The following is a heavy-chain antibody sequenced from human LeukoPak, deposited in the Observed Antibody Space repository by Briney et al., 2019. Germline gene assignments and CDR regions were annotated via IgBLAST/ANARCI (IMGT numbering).Heavy chain of an antibody. D-gene: IGHD2-2*01. J-gene: IGHJ4*02. CDR2: ISGSGGST. Sequence: GGSLGLSCAASGFTFSSYTMNWVRQAPGKGLEWVSAISGSGGSTYYADSVKGRFTISRDNSKNTLYLQMGSLRAEDMAVYHCARVRCSSTSCYGPFDYWGQGTLVTVSS. CDR1: GFTFSSYT. CDR3: ARVRCSSTSCYGPFDY. V-gene: IGHV3-23*01.